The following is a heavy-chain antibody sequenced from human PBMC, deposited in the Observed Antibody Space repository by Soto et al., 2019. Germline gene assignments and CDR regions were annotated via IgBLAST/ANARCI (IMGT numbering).Heavy chain of an antibody. Sequence: QVQLQQWGAGLLKPSETLSLTCAVYGGSFSGYYWSWIRQPPGKGLEWIGAINHSGSTNYNPSLKSRVTISVDTSKNQFSLKLSSVTAADTAVYYCASYNSSSWYFNYWGQGTLVTVSS. V-gene: IGHV4-34*01. D-gene: IGHD6-13*01. CDR3: ASYNSSSWYFNY. CDR2: INHSGST. CDR1: GGSFSGYY. J-gene: IGHJ4*02.